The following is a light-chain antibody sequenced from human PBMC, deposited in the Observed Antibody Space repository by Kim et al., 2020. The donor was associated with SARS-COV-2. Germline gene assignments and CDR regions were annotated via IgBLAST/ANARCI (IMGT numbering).Light chain of an antibody. CDR3: QAWDTSSVV. Sequence: SYELTQPPSVSVSPGQTATITCSGHNLGDKFASWYQQKAGQSPILIIYQDIERPSGIPERFSGSNSGNTATLTISGTQAMDEADYYCQAWDTSSVVFGGGTQVTVL. CDR2: QDI. V-gene: IGLV3-1*01. CDR1: NLGDKF. J-gene: IGLJ2*01.